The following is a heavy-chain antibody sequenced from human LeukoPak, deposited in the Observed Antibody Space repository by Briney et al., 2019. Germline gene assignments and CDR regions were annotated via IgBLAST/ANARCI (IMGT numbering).Heavy chain of an antibody. D-gene: IGHD3-22*01. CDR3: ASHYDSSGYYSD. CDR1: GFTFSSYS. J-gene: IGHJ4*02. V-gene: IGHV3-21*04. Sequence: GSLRLSCAASGFTFSSYSMNWVRQAPGKGLEWVSSISSSSSYIYYADSVKGRFTISRDNAKNSLYLQMNSLRAEDTAVYYCASHYDSSGYYSDWGQGTLVTVSS. CDR2: ISSSSSYI.